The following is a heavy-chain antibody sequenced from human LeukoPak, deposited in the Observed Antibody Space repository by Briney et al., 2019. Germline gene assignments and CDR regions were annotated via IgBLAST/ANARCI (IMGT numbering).Heavy chain of an antibody. J-gene: IGHJ3*02. Sequence: PGGSLRLSCAASGFTFSSYAMHWVRQAPGKGLEWVSGISWNSGSIGYADSVKGRFTISRDNAKNSLYLQMNSLRAEDTALYYCAKDSDIVLMVGAFDIWGQGTMVTVSS. CDR1: GFTFSSYA. D-gene: IGHD2-8*01. CDR2: ISWNSGSI. V-gene: IGHV3-9*01. CDR3: AKDSDIVLMVGAFDI.